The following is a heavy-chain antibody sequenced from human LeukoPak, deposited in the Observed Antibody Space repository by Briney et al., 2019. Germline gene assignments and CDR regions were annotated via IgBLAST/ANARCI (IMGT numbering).Heavy chain of an antibody. CDR3: AKDFGYCSGGSCSYFDY. D-gene: IGHD2-15*01. CDR1: GFTFSSYG. J-gene: IGHJ4*02. Sequence: QTGGSLRLSCAASGFTFSSYGMHWVRQAPGKGLEWVAVISYDGSNKYYAASVKGRFTISRDNSKNTLYLQMRSLRAEDTAVYYCAKDFGYCSGGSCSYFDYWGQGTLVTVSS. CDR2: ISYDGSNK. V-gene: IGHV3-30*18.